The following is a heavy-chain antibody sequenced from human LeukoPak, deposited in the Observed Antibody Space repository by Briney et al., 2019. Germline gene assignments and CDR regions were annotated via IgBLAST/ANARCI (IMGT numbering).Heavy chain of an antibody. CDR3: AENSALEY. CDR1: GFTFSSYA. J-gene: IGHJ4*02. D-gene: IGHD1/OR15-1a*01. CDR2: ISYDGSNK. V-gene: IGHV3-30-3*01. Sequence: GGSLRLSCAASGFTFSSYAMHWVRQAPGKGLEWVAVISYDGSNKYYADSVKGRFTISRDNSKNTLYLQMNSLRAEDTAVYYCAENSALEYWGQGTLVTVSS.